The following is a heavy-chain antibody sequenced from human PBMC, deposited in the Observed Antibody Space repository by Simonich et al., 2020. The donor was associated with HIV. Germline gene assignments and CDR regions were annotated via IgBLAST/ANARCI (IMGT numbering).Heavy chain of an antibody. J-gene: IGHJ4*02. CDR2: INHSGGT. D-gene: IGHD2-15*01. CDR1: GGSFSGYF. Sequence: QVQLQQWGAGLLKPSETLSLTCAVYGGSFSGYFWSWIRQPPGKGLEWIGEINHSGGTNYGPSLKSRVTISVDKSKNQFSLKVSAVTAADTAVYYCARGRGAGSYWGQGTLVTVSS. V-gene: IGHV4-34*01. CDR3: ARGRGAGSY.